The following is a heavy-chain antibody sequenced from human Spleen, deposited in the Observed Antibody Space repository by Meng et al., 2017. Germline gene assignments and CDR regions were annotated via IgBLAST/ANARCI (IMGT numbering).Heavy chain of an antibody. Sequence: QVQLTQWGAGSLKPSGPLSLAFVVFGGSFSDYYWSWIRQPPGKGLEWIGEINHSGSTNYNPSLESRATISVDTSQNNLSLKLSSVTAADSAVYYCARGPTTMAHDFDYWGQGTLVTVSS. V-gene: IGHV4-34*01. CDR1: GGSFSDYY. CDR2: INHSGST. D-gene: IGHD4-11*01. J-gene: IGHJ4*02. CDR3: ARGPTTMAHDFDY.